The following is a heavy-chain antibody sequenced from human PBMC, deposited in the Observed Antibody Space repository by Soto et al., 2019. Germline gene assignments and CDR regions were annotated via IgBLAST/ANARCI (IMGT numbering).Heavy chain of an antibody. Sequence: QVQLQQWGAGLLKPSETLSLTCAVYGGSFSGYYWSWIRQPPGKGLEWIGEINHSGSTNYNPSLQIRVTIAVDTSKNKFSRRRRSVTAGDTAVYDCAIEYGRNSGTFDYWGQGTLVTGSS. D-gene: IGHD4-17*01. CDR1: GGSFSGYY. CDR2: INHSGST. J-gene: IGHJ4*02. V-gene: IGHV4-34*01. CDR3: AIEYGRNSGTFDY.